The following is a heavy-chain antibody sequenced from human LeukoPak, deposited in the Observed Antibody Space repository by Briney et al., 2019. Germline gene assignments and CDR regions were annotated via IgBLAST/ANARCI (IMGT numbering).Heavy chain of an antibody. J-gene: IGHJ4*02. D-gene: IGHD3-3*01. V-gene: IGHV3-23*01. CDR1: GLTFSSTA. Sequence: GGSLRLSCAASGLTFSSTAMSWVRQVPGKGLEWVAGVTGNGGGTYYADSVKDRFTISRDNSKNTLYLQMHSLRAEDTAVYHCAKPLWSGHSYFDSWGQGTLVTVSS. CDR2: VTGNGGGT. CDR3: AKPLWSGHSYFDS.